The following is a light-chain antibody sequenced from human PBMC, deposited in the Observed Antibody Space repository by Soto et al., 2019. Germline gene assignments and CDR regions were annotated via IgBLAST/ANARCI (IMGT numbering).Light chain of an antibody. V-gene: IGKV2-28*01. CDR2: LGS. CDR3: MQVLQTSWT. J-gene: IGKJ1*01. Sequence: DIVLTQSPLSLPVTPGEPASISCRSSQSLLHSNGYNYLDWYLQRPGQSPQLLIYLGSSQASGVPDRFSGSGSGTDFTLKISRVEAEDVGVYYCMQVLQTSWTFGQGTKVEIK. CDR1: QSLLHSNGYNY.